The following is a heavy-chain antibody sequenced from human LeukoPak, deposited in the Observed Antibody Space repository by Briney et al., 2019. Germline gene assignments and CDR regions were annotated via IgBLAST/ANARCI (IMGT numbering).Heavy chain of an antibody. CDR1: GYSISSGYY. CDR2: IYHSGST. Sequence: SETLSLTCAVSGYSISSGYYWGWIRQPPGKGLEWIGSIYHSGSTYYNPSLKSRVTISVDTSKNQFSLKLSSVTAADTAVYYCARRRRLRYFDWLSNDAFDIWGQGTMVTVSS. J-gene: IGHJ3*02. CDR3: ARRRRLRYFDWLSNDAFDI. D-gene: IGHD3-9*01. V-gene: IGHV4-38-2*01.